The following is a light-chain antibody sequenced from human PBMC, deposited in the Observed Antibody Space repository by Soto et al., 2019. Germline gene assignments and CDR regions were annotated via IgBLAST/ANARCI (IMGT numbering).Light chain of an antibody. CDR3: QQYNNWPLT. CDR2: DAS. Sequence: EFVLTQSPGTLSFSPGERATLSCRASHTVRNNYLAWYQQKPGQAPRLLIYDASSRATGIPDRFSGGGSGTDFTLTISRLEPEDFAVYYCQQYNNWPLTFGGGTKVDIK. V-gene: IGKV3-20*01. CDR1: HTVRNNY. J-gene: IGKJ4*01.